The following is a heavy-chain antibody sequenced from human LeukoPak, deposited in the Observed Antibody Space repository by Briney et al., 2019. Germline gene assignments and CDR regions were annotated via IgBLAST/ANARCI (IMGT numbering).Heavy chain of an antibody. CDR2: IIPIFGTA. CDR1: GVTFTSYA. Sequence: GASVKVSCKASGVTFTSYAISWVRQAPGQGLEWMGRIIPIFGTANYAQKFQGRVTITTDESTSTAYMELSSLRSEDTAVYYCARTGYTAMAPVSDDYWGQGTLVTVSS. V-gene: IGHV1-69*05. J-gene: IGHJ4*02. CDR3: ARTGYTAMAPVSDDY. D-gene: IGHD5-18*01.